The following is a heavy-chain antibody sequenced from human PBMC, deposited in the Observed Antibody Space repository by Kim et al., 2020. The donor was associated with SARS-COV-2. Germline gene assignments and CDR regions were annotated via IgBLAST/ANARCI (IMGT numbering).Heavy chain of an antibody. V-gene: IGHV5-10-1*01. CDR2: IDPSDSYT. CDR1: GYSFSTYW. CDR3: ARQSVGYCSGGSCPVDY. J-gene: IGHJ4*02. Sequence: GESLKISCEGSGYSFSTYWITWVRQMPGKGLEWMGRIDPSDSYTNYSPSFQGHVTISGDKSISTAYLQWSSLKASDTAMYYCARQSVGYCSGGSCPVDYWGQGTLVTVSS. D-gene: IGHD2-15*01.